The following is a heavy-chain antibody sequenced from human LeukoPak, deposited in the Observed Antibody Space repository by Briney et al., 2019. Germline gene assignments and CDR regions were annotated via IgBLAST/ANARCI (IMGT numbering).Heavy chain of an antibody. V-gene: IGHV5-51*01. Sequence: GESLKISCKGSGYSFTSYWIGWVRKMPGKGLEWMGIIYPGDSDTRYSPSFQGQVTISADKSISTAYLQWSGLKASDTAMYYCARHGGYCSSTSCYGGFVDYWGQGTLVTVSS. D-gene: IGHD2-2*01. CDR1: GYSFTSYW. J-gene: IGHJ4*02. CDR2: IYPGDSDT. CDR3: ARHGGYCSSTSCYGGFVDY.